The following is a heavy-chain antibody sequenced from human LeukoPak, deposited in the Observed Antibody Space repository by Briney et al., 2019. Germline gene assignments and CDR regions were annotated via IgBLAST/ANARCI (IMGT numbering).Heavy chain of an antibody. CDR1: GFTFSSYA. Sequence: GGSLRLSCAASGFTFSSYAMSWVRQAPGKGLEWVSYISGSGSTIYYADSMKGRFSISRDNAKNSLYLQMNSLRAEDTAVYYCARHAVSLMVRHFDYWGQGTLVTVSS. CDR3: ARHAVSLMVRHFDY. J-gene: IGHJ4*02. D-gene: IGHD3-10*01. CDR2: ISGSGSTI. V-gene: IGHV3-48*03.